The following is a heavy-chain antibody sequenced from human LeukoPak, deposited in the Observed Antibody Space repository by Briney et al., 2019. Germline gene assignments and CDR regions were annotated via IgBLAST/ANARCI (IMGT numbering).Heavy chain of an antibody. J-gene: IGHJ4*02. CDR2: ISSSSSNI. Sequence: PGGSLRLSCAASGFAFSTYSIDWVRQAPGKGLEWVSYISSSSSNIYHADSVKGRFTISRDNAKNPLHLQMNSLRAEDTAVYYCARVGRSGWTVDYWGQGTLVTVSS. D-gene: IGHD6-19*01. CDR3: ARVGRSGWTVDY. V-gene: IGHV3-48*04. CDR1: GFAFSTYS.